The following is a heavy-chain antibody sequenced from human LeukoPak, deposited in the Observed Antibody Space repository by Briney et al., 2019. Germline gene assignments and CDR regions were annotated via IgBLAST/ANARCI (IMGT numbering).Heavy chain of an antibody. D-gene: IGHD4-17*01. V-gene: IGHV4-59*11. J-gene: IGHJ3*01. CDR3: ARDPTTVTKGFDV. CDR2: ISPIGST. Sequence: SETLSLTCSVSVDSFSTHYWTWLRHPPGKGLEWIGYISPIGSTNYNPSLKSRVTITVDTSTKQFSLKMTSVTAADTAVYYCARDPTTVTKGFDVWGQGTMVTVSS. CDR1: VDSFSTHY.